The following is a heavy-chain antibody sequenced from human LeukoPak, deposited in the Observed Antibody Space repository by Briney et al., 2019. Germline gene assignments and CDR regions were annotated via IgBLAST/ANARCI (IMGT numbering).Heavy chain of an antibody. CDR1: GGSISSYY. CDR3: ARADDAFDI. Sequence: PSETLSLTCTVSGGSISSYYWSWIRQPPGKGLEWIGYIYYSGSTNYNPSLKSRVTISVDTSKNQFSLKLSPVTAADTAVYYCARADDAFDIWGQGTMVTVSS. CDR2: IYYSGST. J-gene: IGHJ3*02. V-gene: IGHV4-59*01.